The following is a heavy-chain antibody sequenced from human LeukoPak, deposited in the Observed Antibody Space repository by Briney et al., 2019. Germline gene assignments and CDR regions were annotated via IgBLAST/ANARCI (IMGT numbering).Heavy chain of an antibody. CDR1: GGTFSSYA. D-gene: IGHD3-10*01. V-gene: IGHV1-69*05. CDR2: IIPIFGTA. Sequence: GASVKVSCKASGGTFSSYAISWVRQAPGQGLEWMGGIIPIFGTANYAQKFQGRVTMTRDTSTSTVYMELSSLRSEDTAVHYCAKSMIRGATYYFDYWGQGTLVTVSS. CDR3: AKSMIRGATYYFDY. J-gene: IGHJ4*02.